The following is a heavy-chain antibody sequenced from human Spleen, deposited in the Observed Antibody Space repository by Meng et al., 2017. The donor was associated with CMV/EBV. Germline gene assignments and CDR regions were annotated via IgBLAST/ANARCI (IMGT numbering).Heavy chain of an antibody. V-gene: IGHV4-31*02. CDR3: ARGVATRKGTWFDP. D-gene: IGHD5-12*01. J-gene: IGHJ5*02. CDR1: GGSINSGGYY. CDR2: IYYSGST. Sequence: GGSINSGGYYWSWIRQHPGKGLEWIGYIYYSGSTYYNPSLKRRVTISVDTSKNQFSLKLSSVTAADTAVYYCARGVATRKGTWFDPWGQGTLVTVSS.